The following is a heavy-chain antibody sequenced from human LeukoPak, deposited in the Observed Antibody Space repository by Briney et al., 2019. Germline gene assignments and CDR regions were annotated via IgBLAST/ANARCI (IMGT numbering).Heavy chain of an antibody. CDR3: ARGSDISSITMIVVPFDY. CDR1: GGSFSGYY. V-gene: IGHV4-34*01. Sequence: SETLSLTCAVYGGSFSGYYWSWIRQPPGKGLEWIGEINHSGSTNYNPSLKSRVTISVDTSKNQFSLKLSSVTAADTAVYYCARGSDISSITMIVVPFDYWGQGTLVTASS. J-gene: IGHJ4*02. D-gene: IGHD3-22*01. CDR2: INHSGST.